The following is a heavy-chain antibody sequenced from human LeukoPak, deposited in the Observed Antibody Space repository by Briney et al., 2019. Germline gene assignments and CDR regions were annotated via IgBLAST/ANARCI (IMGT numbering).Heavy chain of an antibody. CDR3: ASRRPLYYYDSSGYPPDY. CDR2: INPINGGT. J-gene: IGHJ4*02. D-gene: IGHD3-22*01. V-gene: IGHV1-2*02. Sequence: ASVKVSCKASGGTFSSYAISWVRQAPGQGLEWMGWINPINGGTFYAQKFQGRVTMTSDTSISTAYMELTRLKSDDTAVYYCASRRPLYYYDSSGYPPDYWGQGTLVTVSS. CDR1: GGTFSSYA.